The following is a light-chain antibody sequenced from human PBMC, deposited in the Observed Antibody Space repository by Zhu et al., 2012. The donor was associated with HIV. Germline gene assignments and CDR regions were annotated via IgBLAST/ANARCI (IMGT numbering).Light chain of an antibody. CDR2: EAS. CDR3: QQYYTPSYN. V-gene: IGKV1-5*03. J-gene: IGKJ2*01. CDR1: QNVYKF. Sequence: DIQMTQSPSTLSASVGDRVTIACRASQNVYKFLAWYQQKPDKAPKVLIYEASKLQTGVPSRFSGSGSGTEFTLTISSLQPDDFATYSCQQYYTPSYNFGQGTKLQI.